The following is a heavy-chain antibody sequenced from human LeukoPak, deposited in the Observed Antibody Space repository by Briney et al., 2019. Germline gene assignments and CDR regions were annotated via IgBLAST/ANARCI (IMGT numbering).Heavy chain of an antibody. CDR1: GFTFSSYA. CDR3: ARKGIGSSRYQNMDV. J-gene: IGHJ6*03. V-gene: IGHV3-23*01. CDR2: ISIDGGRT. Sequence: PGRSLRLSCAASGFTFSSYAMSWVRQAPGKGPEWVSTISIDGGRTYYADSVKGRFTVSRDTSKNTLYLQMNSLRAGDTAVYYCARKGIGSSRYQNMDVWGKGTTVTVSS. D-gene: IGHD6-25*01.